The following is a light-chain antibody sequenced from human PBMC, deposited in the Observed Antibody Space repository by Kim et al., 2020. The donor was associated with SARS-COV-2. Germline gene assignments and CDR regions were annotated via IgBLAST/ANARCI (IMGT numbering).Light chain of an antibody. V-gene: IGLV2-14*03. J-gene: IGLJ3*02. CDR1: SSDVGGYNY. CDR3: SSYTTSNTWV. Sequence: GQSITISCSGTSSDVGGYNYVSWYQQHPGKAPKLIIYDVSDRPSGVSDRFSGSKSGNTASLTISGLQAEDEADYHCSSYTTSNTWVFGGGTKVTVL. CDR2: DVS.